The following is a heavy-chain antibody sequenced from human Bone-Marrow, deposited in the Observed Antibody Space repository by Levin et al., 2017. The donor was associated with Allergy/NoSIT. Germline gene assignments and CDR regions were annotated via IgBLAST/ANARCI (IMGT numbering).Heavy chain of an antibody. Sequence: GGSLRLSCAASGFTFTDYVIHWIRQAPGRGLEWVSGVSWNSGTIGYADSVKGRFTISRDNAKNSLYLQMNSLRTEDTALYFCARHKDYGGNGYYYYGMDVWGQGTTVTVSS. J-gene: IGHJ6*02. CDR1: GFTFTDYV. CDR3: ARHKDYGGNGYYYYGMDV. V-gene: IGHV3-9*01. CDR2: VSWNSGTI. D-gene: IGHD4-23*01.